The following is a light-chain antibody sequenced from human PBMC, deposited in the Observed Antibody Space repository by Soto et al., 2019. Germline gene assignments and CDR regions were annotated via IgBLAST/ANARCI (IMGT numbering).Light chain of an antibody. J-gene: IGKJ1*01. CDR2: AAS. CDR3: QKYDSAPT. V-gene: IGKV1-8*01. Sequence: IRMTQSPSSFSASTGQRLTIPCRASQGISSYLAWYQQKPGKAPKLLIYAASTLQSGVPSRFSGSGSGTDFTLTISSLQPEDVATYYCQKYDSAPTFGQGTKVDI. CDR1: QGISSY.